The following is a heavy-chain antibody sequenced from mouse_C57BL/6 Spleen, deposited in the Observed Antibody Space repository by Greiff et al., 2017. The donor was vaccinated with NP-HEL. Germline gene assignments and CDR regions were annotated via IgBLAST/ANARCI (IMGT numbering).Heavy chain of an antibody. J-gene: IGHJ2*01. D-gene: IGHD1-1*01. CDR3: AREGVYYGSLDY. CDR1: GYSITSGYY. CDR2: ISYDGSN. V-gene: IGHV3-6*01. Sequence: EVKLEESGPGLVKPSQSLSLTCSVTGYSITSGYYWNWIRQFPGNKLEWMGYISYDGSNNYNPSLKNRISITRDTSKNQFFLKLNSVTTEDTATYYCAREGVYYGSLDYWGQGTTLTVSS.